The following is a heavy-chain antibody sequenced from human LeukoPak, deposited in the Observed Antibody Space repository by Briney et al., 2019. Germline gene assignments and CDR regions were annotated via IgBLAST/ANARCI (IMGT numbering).Heavy chain of an antibody. J-gene: IGHJ4*02. CDR1: GGSISSYY. CDR3: ARSPSSSWIDY. Sequence: SETLSLTCTVSGGSISSYYWSWIRQPPGKGLEWIGYIYYSGSTNYNPSLNRRVTISVDTSKNQFSLKLSSVTAADTAVYYCARSPSSSWIDYWGQGTLVTVSS. CDR2: IYYSGST. D-gene: IGHD6-13*01. V-gene: IGHV4-59*01.